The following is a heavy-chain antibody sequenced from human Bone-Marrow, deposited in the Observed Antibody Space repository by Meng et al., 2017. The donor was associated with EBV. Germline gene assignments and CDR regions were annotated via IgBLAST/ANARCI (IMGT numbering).Heavy chain of an antibody. D-gene: IGHD1-26*01. V-gene: IGHV4-30-4*08. CDR2: IFFRGET. Sequence: LHESGPRRVKPSQTLSLTCAATGDSINSGGSYWSWIRQAPGKGLEWIGYIFFRGETYYTSSFRSRTTISLDTSKNQFSLKLTSVTAADTAVYYCARAGGSFTVDPWGQGALVTVSS. CDR3: ARAGGSFTVDP. J-gene: IGHJ5*02. CDR1: GDSINSGGSY.